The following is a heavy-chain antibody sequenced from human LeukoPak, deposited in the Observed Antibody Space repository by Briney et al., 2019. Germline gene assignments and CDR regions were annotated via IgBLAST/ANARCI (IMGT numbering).Heavy chain of an antibody. V-gene: IGHV1-24*01. Sequence: ASVKVSCKASGYTFTSYGISWVRQAPGKGLEWMGGFDPEDGETIYAQKFQGRVTMTEDTSTDTAYMELSSLRSEDTAVYYCATAPLRYCSSTSCVGAFDIWGQGTVVTVSS. J-gene: IGHJ3*02. CDR2: FDPEDGET. CDR3: ATAPLRYCSSTSCVGAFDI. D-gene: IGHD2-2*01. CDR1: GYTFTSYG.